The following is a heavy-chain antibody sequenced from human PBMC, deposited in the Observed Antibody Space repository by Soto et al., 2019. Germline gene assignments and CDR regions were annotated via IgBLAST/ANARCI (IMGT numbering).Heavy chain of an antibody. D-gene: IGHD6-6*01. J-gene: IGHJ6*02. CDR1: GDSVSSNSAA. CDR2: TYYRSKWYN. CDR3: ARDSSPSDYYYYYGMDV. V-gene: IGHV6-1*01. Sequence: PSQTLSLTCAISGDSVSSNSAAWNWIRQSPSRGLEWLGRTYYRSKWYNDYAVSVKSRITINPDTSKNQFSLQLNSVTPGDTAVYYCARDSSPSDYYYYYGMDVWGQGTTVTVSS.